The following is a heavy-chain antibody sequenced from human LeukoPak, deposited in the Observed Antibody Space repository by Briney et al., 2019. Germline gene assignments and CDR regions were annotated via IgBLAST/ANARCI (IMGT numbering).Heavy chain of an antibody. J-gene: IGHJ6*02. V-gene: IGHV3-7*03. D-gene: IGHD5/OR15-5a*01. CDR2: IKQDGSEK. Sequence: GGSLRLSCAASGFTFTTYWMHWVRQAPGKGLEWVANIKQDGSEKYYVDSVKGRFTISRDNAKNSLYLQMNSLRAEDTAVYYCARDPLPDYYYGMDVWGQGTTVTVSS. CDR3: ARDPLPDYYYGMDV. CDR1: GFTFTTYW.